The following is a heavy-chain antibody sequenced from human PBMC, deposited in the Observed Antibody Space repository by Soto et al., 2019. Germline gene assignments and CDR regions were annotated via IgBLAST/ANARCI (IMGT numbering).Heavy chain of an antibody. D-gene: IGHD4-17*01. CDR2: IYYSGST. CDR1: GGSISSYY. Sequence: QVQLQESGPGLVKPSETLSLTCTVSGGSISSYYWSWIRQPPGKGLEWIGYIYYSGSTNYNPSLKIRVIISVDTSKAQFFLELSSVTAADTAVDYCVRVITGPDCGDSPTPLPMFGYWGQGTLVTASS. J-gene: IGHJ4*02. V-gene: IGHV4-59*01. CDR3: VRVITGPDCGDSPTPLPMFGY.